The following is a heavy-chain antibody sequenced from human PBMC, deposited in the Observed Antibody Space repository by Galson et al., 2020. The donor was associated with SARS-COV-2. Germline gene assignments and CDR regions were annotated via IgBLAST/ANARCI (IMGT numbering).Heavy chain of an antibody. Sequence: NSGGSLRLSCAASGFTFSDYYMSWIRQAPGKGLEWVSYISSSGSTIYYADSVKGRFTISRDNAKNSLYLQMNSRRAEDTAVYYCARENRLPWFGELYSYYYGMDVWGQGTTVTVSS. CDR3: ARENRLPWFGELYSYYYGMDV. CDR2: ISSSGSTI. J-gene: IGHJ6*02. V-gene: IGHV3-11*01. D-gene: IGHD3-10*01. CDR1: GFTFSDYY.